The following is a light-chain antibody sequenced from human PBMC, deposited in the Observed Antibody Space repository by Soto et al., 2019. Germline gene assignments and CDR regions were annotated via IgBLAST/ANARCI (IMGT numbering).Light chain of an antibody. CDR1: SSDVGGYNF. Sequence: QSVLTQPASVSGSLGQSITISCTGTSSDVGGYNFVSWYQQHPGKAPKLMIYDVRNRPSGVSNRFSGSKSVNTASLTISGLQAEDEADYYCSSYTSISTYVFGTGTKVTVL. J-gene: IGLJ1*01. CDR3: SSYTSISTYV. V-gene: IGLV2-14*01. CDR2: DVR.